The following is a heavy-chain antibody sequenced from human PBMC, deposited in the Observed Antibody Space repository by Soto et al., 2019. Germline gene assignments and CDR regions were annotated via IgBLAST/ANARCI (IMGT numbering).Heavy chain of an antibody. J-gene: IGHJ4*02. CDR3: ARRFTSGDSVSFDY. Sequence: GGSLRLSCAASGFTFSYYWMHWVRQAPGRGLVWVSRINSDGSSTSYADSVRGRFTISRDNAKNTLYLQMNSLRAEDTAVYYCARRFTSGDSVSFDYWGQGTLVTVSS. D-gene: IGHD4-17*01. V-gene: IGHV3-74*01. CDR2: INSDGSST. CDR1: GFTFSYYW.